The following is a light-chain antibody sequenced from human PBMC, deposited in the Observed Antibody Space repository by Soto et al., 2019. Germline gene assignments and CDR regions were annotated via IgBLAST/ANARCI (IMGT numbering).Light chain of an antibody. CDR2: EVS. CDR1: NSDVGGYNY. CDR3: SSYTSSSTPLVV. V-gene: IGLV2-14*01. Sequence: QSALAQPPSASGSPGQSVTITCTGTNSDVGGYNYVSWYQQHPGKAPKLMIYEVSNRPSGVSNRFSGSKSGNTASLTISGLQAEDEADYYCSSYTSSSTPLVVFGGGTKLTVL. J-gene: IGLJ2*01.